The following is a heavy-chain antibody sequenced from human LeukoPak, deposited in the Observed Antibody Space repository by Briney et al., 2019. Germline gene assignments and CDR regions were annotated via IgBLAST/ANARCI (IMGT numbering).Heavy chain of an antibody. CDR1: GFTFDRFA. CDR2: ISGDGFTT. Sequence: GVTLRLSCAASGFTFDRFAMDWVRQAQGQGLEWVSLISGDGFTTYYVDSVKGRFTMYRDNSKNYLYLQRKSLKTEDTALYYSGRDHVYGGADYWGQGTLVVVSS. J-gene: IGHJ4*02. V-gene: IGHV3-43*02. CDR3: GRDHVYGGADY. D-gene: IGHD4-23*01.